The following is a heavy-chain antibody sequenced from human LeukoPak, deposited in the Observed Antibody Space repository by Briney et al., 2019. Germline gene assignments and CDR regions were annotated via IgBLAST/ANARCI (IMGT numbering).Heavy chain of an antibody. V-gene: IGHV3-48*03. CDR2: ISSSGSTI. D-gene: IGHD3-22*01. J-gene: IGHJ6*03. Sequence: GGSLRLSCAASGFTFSTYAMTWVRQAPGKGLEWVSYISSSGSTIYYADSVKGRFTISRDNAKNSLYLQMNSLRAEDTAVYYCARVTYYYDSSGSFGYYYMDVWGKGTTVTVSS. CDR3: ARVTYYYDSSGSFGYYYMDV. CDR1: GFTFSTYA.